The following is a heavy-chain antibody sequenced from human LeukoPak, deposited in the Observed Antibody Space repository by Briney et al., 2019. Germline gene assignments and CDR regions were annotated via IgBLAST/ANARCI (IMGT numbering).Heavy chain of an antibody. J-gene: IGHJ3*02. CDR3: ARNNNFVGTTNNDAFDI. CDR1: GGSISDNY. Sequence: SETLSLTCTVSGGSISDNYWSWIRQPPGKGLEWLSYIFYSGATKYNPSLKSRVTTSLDTSRKQFSLRLSSVTAADTAVYYCARNNNFVGTTNNDAFDIWGQGTMVTVS. D-gene: IGHD1-26*01. CDR2: IFYSGAT. V-gene: IGHV4-59*01.